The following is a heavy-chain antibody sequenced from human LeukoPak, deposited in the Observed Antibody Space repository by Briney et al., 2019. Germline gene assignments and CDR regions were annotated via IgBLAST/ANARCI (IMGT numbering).Heavy chain of an antibody. Sequence: GGSLRLSCAASGFTFSSYAMNWVRQAPGMGLEWVSGISGSGGSTYYADSVKGRFTISRDNSKNTLYLQMNSLRVEGTALYYCARDRASSGYPTNFAYWGQGTLVTVSS. D-gene: IGHD6-19*01. CDR1: GFTFSSYA. CDR3: ARDRASSGYPTNFAY. V-gene: IGHV3-23*01. J-gene: IGHJ4*02. CDR2: ISGSGGST.